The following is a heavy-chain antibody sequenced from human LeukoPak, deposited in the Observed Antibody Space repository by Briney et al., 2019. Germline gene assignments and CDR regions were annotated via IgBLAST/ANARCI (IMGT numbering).Heavy chain of an antibody. D-gene: IGHD3-10*01. Sequence: GGSLRLSCAASGFTFGSYSMNWVRQAPGKGLEWVSCISSSRSDVYYADSVKGRFTISRDNAKNSLYLQMNSLRAEDTAVYYCATDRRYSGSGSYQPVDYWGQGTLVTVSS. V-gene: IGHV3-21*01. CDR3: ATDRRYSGSGSYQPVDY. CDR2: ISSSRSDV. J-gene: IGHJ4*02. CDR1: GFTFGSYS.